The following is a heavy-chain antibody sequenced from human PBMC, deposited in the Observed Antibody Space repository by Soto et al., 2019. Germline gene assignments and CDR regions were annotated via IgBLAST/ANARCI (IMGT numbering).Heavy chain of an antibody. J-gene: IGHJ5*02. CDR2: ISGSGAGT. D-gene: IGHD1-26*01. Sequence: EVQLLQSGGGLVQPGGSLRLSCAASGFTFSTYVMIWVRQAPGKGLEWVSAISGSGAGTYYADSVKARFTISRDNSKNTLYLQMNSLRADDTAVYYCAKAFNYYRRDWFDPWGQGTLVTVSS. CDR3: AKAFNYYRRDWFDP. V-gene: IGHV3-23*01. CDR1: GFTFSTYV.